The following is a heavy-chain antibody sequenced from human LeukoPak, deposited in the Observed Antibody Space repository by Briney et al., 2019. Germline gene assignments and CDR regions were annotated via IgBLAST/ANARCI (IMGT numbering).Heavy chain of an antibody. CDR2: IWYDGSNK. V-gene: IGHV3-33*01. CDR1: GFTFSSYG. J-gene: IGHJ4*02. CDR3: AESGSSSQGGFDH. D-gene: IGHD2-15*01. Sequence: GGSLRLSCAASGFTFSSYGMHWVRQAPGKGLEWVAVIWYDGSNKYYADSVKGRFTISRDNSKNTLYLQMNSLRAEDTAVYYCAESGSSSQGGFDHRGQGTLVTVSS.